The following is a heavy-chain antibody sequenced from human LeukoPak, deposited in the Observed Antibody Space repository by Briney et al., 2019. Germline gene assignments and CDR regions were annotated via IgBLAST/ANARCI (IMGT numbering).Heavy chain of an antibody. D-gene: IGHD3-10*01. CDR3: ARAPTSYYYGFDY. Sequence: ASVKVSCKASGGTFSSYAISWVRQAPGRGLEWMGGIIPIFGTANYAQKFQGRVTITADESTSTAYMELSSLRSEDTAVYYCARAPTSYYYGFDYWGQGTLVTVSS. J-gene: IGHJ4*02. CDR1: GGTFSSYA. V-gene: IGHV1-69*13. CDR2: IIPIFGTA.